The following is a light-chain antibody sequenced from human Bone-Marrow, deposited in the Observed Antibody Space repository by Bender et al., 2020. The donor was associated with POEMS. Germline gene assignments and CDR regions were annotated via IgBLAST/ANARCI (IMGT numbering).Light chain of an antibody. J-gene: IGLJ1*01. Sequence: QSALTQPASVSGSPGQSITISCTGTSSDVGAYKYVSWYQQHPGKAPQLVIYEVSERPSGVPDRFSGSKSGNTASLTVSGLQGEDEADYYCASYAGSNNYVFGTGTKVTVL. CDR2: EVS. V-gene: IGLV2-8*01. CDR1: SSDVGAYKY. CDR3: ASYAGSNNYV.